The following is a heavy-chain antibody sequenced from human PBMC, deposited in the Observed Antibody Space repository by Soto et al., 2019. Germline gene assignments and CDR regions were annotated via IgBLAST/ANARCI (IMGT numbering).Heavy chain of an antibody. CDR3: AREGAGGRFDP. J-gene: IGHJ5*02. CDR1: GGSISSGDYY. V-gene: IGHV4-30-4*01. D-gene: IGHD1-1*01. Sequence: LTCTVSGGSISSGDYYWSWIRQPPGKGLEWIGYIYYSGSTYYNPSLKSRVTISVDTSKNQFSLKLSSVTAADTAVYYCAREGAGGRFDPWGQGTLVTVSS. CDR2: IYYSGST.